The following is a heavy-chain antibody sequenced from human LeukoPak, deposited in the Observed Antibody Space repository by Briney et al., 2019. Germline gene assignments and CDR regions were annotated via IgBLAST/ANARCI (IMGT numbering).Heavy chain of an antibody. V-gene: IGHV3-53*01. D-gene: IGHD3-22*01. Sequence: GGSLRLSCAASGFTVSSNYMSWVRQAPGKGLEWVSVIYSGGSTYYADSVKGRFTISRDNSKNTLYLQMNSLRAEDTAVYYCAIDSSGYTVSFDYWGQGTLVTVSS. CDR3: AIDSSGYTVSFDY. CDR1: GFTVSSNY. J-gene: IGHJ4*02. CDR2: IYSGGST.